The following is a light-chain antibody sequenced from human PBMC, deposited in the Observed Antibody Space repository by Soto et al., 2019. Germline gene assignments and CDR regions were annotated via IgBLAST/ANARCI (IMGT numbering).Light chain of an antibody. CDR3: ATWDDSLNGRV. CDR1: TSNVGSNL. V-gene: IGLV1-44*01. Sequence: QLVLAQPPSASGTPGQRVTISCSGSTSNVGSNLASWYQQLPGSAPKLLIYNDYERPSGVPDRFSGSKSGTSASLGISGLQSDDEAFYYCATWDDSLNGRVFGGGTKLTVL. CDR2: NDY. J-gene: IGLJ2*01.